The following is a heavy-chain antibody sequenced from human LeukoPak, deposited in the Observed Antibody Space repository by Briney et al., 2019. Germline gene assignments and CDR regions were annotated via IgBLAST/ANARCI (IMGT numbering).Heavy chain of an antibody. CDR3: ARYSSTHGYFDY. CDR2: IYYSGST. J-gene: IGHJ4*02. CDR1: GGSISSSSYY. Sequence: SETLSLTCTVSGGSISSSSYYWGWIRQPPRKGLEWIGIIYYSGSTYYSPSLKSRVTISVDTSKNQFSLKLSSVTAADTAVYYCARYSSTHGYFDYWGRGTLVTVSS. D-gene: IGHD2-21*01. V-gene: IGHV4-39*01.